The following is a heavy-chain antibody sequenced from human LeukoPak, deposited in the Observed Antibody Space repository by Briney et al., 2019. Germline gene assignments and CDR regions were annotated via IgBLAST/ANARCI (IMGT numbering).Heavy chain of an antibody. D-gene: IGHD3-10*01. Sequence: SQTLSLTCTVSGDSVTRADYYWAWIRQPAGKGFEWIGRVYSRGSGNYNPSLKCRITILIDTTNNHFSLKLKSVTATDTAVYFCARDSSYTSGNYPYFDYWGQGRLVTVSS. CDR2: VYSRGSG. V-gene: IGHV4-61*02. CDR1: GDSVTRADYY. J-gene: IGHJ4*02. CDR3: ARDSSYTSGNYPYFDY.